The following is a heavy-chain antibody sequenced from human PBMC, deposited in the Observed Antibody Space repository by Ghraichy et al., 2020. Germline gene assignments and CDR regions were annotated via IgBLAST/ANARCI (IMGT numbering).Heavy chain of an antibody. Sequence: SETLSLTCTVSGGSMRSYYWAWIRQPPGKGLEWIGYMYYGGSTNYNPSLRGRVTISIDTSMNQFSLRLTSVTAADTAVYYCARHNAYWSFDLWGRGTLVTVSS. CDR3: ARHNAYWSFDL. V-gene: IGHV4-59*08. J-gene: IGHJ2*01. CDR2: MYYGGST. CDR1: GGSMRSYY. D-gene: IGHD2-8*01.